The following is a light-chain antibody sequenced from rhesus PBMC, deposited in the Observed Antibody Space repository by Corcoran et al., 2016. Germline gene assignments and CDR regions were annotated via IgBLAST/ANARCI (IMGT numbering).Light chain of an antibody. CDR3: CSYAGNYTYI. CDR2: GVS. J-gene: IGLJ1*01. Sequence: QAALTQPRSVSGSPGQSVTISCTGTSSDIGGYNYVSWYQQHPGTAPKLMIYGVSRRPSGVSDRFSGSKSGNKASLTIARLQADDEADYYCCSYAGNYTYICGVGTRLTVL. V-gene: IGLV2-32*01. CDR1: SSDIGGYNY.